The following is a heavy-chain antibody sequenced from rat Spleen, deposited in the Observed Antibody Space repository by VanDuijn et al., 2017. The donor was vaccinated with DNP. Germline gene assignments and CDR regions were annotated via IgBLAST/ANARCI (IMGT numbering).Heavy chain of an antibody. J-gene: IGHJ2*01. Sequence: EVQLVESGGALVQPGRSLKLSCSASGFTFSTFGMAWVRQTPTKGLEWVATISAGGGNTYYRDSVKGRFTISRDNAKNTQYLQMNSLRSEDTATYYCARRGQWDTTDSFDYWGQGVMVTVSS. CDR3: ARRGQWDTTDSFDY. D-gene: IGHD1-6*01. CDR2: ISAGGGNT. CDR1: GFTFSTFG. V-gene: IGHV5S14*01.